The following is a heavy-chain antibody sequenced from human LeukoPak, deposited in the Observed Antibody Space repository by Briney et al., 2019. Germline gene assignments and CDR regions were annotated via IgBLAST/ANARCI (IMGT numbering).Heavy chain of an antibody. CDR1: GLAFSAYK. CDR2: TSTDGYTT. V-gene: IGHV3-74*01. D-gene: IGHD2-15*01. CDR3: VVGGSPGY. J-gene: IGHJ4*02. Sequence: GGSLRLSCAASGLAFSAYKMHWVRQAPRKGLVWVSRTSTDGYTTDYADFVQGRFTASRDNTKNTWSLEMNSLRAEDTAVYYCVVGGSPGYWGQGTLVTVSS.